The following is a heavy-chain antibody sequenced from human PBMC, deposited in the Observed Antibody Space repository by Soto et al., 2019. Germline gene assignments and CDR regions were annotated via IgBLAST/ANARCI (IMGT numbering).Heavy chain of an antibody. CDR2: FDPEDGEA. CDR1: GYTLTELS. D-gene: IGHD6-13*01. Sequence: ASVKVSCKVSGYTLTELSMHWVRQAPGKGLEWMGGFDPEDGEAIYAQKFQGRVTMTEDTSTDTAYMELSSLRSEDTAVYYCAGGVGQQLAHDDWGQGTLVTVAS. V-gene: IGHV1-24*01. CDR3: AGGVGQQLAHDD. J-gene: IGHJ4*02.